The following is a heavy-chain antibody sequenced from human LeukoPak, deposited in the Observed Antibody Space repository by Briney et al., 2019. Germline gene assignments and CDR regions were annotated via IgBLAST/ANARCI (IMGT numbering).Heavy chain of an antibody. CDR1: GGSISSSNW. D-gene: IGHD3-10*01. CDR2: IYHSGST. V-gene: IGHV4-4*02. J-gene: IGHJ4*02. Sequence: SGTLSLTCAVSGGSISSSNWWSWVRQPPGKGLEWIGEIYHSGSTNYNPSLKSRVTISVDKSKNQFSLKLSSVTAADTAVYYCAREVPPSYYYGSGRYQKPYFDYWGQGTLVTVSS. CDR3: AREVPPSYYYGSGRYQKPYFDY.